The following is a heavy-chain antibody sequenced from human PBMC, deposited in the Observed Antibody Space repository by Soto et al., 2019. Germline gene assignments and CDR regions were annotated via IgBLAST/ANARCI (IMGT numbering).Heavy chain of an antibody. D-gene: IGHD2-2*01. CDR2: ISGSGGST. J-gene: IGHJ4*02. CDR1: GFTFSSYA. Sequence: GGSLRLSCAASGFTFSSYAMSWVRQAPGKGLEWVSAISGSGGSTYYADSVKGRFTTSRDNSKNTLYLQMNSLRAEDTAVYYCAKEVLWQPNQPYFDYWGQGTLVTVSS. V-gene: IGHV3-23*01. CDR3: AKEVLWQPNQPYFDY.